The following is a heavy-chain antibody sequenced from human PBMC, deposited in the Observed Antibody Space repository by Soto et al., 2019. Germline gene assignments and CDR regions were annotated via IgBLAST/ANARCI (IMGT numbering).Heavy chain of an antibody. CDR3: ARYTYTSRYSFFGMDV. J-gene: IGHJ6*02. CDR2: IRNRAYGGTT. V-gene: IGHV3-49*04. Sequence: PGGSLRLSCAASGFTFSAYSVDWVRQAPGKGLEWVGVIRNRAYGGTTDYAASVRGSFIISRDDSKSIAYLQMNTLRTEDTAVYYCARYTYTSRYSFFGMDVWGHGTTVTVSS. D-gene: IGHD6-13*01. CDR1: GFTFSAYS.